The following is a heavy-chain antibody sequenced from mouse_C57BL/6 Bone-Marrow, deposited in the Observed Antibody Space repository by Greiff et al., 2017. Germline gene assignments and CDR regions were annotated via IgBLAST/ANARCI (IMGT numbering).Heavy chain of an antibody. CDR1: GYTFTSYW. CDR2: IDPSDSET. V-gene: IGHV1-52*01. J-gene: IGHJ1*03. Sequence: QVQLQQPGAELVRPGSSVKLSCKASGYTFTSYWMHWVKQRPIQGLEWIGNIDPSDSETHYNQKFKDKATLTVDKSSSTAYMQLSSLTSEDSAVYYCATYCYGSRRYFDVWGTGTTVTVSS. CDR3: ATYCYGSRRYFDV. D-gene: IGHD1-1*01.